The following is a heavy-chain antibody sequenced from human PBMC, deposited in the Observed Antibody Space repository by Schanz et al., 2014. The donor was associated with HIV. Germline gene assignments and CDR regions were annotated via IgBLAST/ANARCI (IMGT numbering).Heavy chain of an antibody. CDR1: KFTFTDYA. Sequence: VQLVESGGSLVQPGRSLRLSCAASKFTFTDYAMHWVRQAPGKGPEWVSGISWNSGRVAYADSVKGRFTISRDNAKNSLYLQMNSLTPEDTAVYYCARDKKSGNNDGGFDPWGQGTLVTVSS. CDR3: ARDKKSGNNDGGFDP. V-gene: IGHV3-9*01. D-gene: IGHD1-26*01. J-gene: IGHJ5*02. CDR2: ISWNSGRV.